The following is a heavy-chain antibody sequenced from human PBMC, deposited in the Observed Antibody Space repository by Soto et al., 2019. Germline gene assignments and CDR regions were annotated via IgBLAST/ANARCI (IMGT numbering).Heavy chain of an antibody. CDR2: IYYSGST. V-gene: IGHV4-61*01. CDR1: GGSVSSGSYY. Sequence: SETLSLTCTVSGGSVSSGSYYWSWIRQPPGKGLEWIGYIYYSGSTNYNPSLKSRVTISVDTSKNQFSLKLSSVTAADTAVYYCAREAAGRTNWFDPWGQGTLVTVSS. D-gene: IGHD6-13*01. CDR3: AREAAGRTNWFDP. J-gene: IGHJ5*02.